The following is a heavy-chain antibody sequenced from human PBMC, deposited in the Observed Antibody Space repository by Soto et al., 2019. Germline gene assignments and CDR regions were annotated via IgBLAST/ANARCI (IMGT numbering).Heavy chain of an antibody. D-gene: IGHD3-22*01. Sequence: EVQLVESGGGLVKPGGSLTLSCAASGFTFSSAWINWVRQAPGKGLEWVGRVKSKTGGATTDFAAPVIGRFANSRDDSREMVYMQMNSLNTEDTVVYYCPADPLFSMMLVRFDFWGHGTPVTVSS. CDR2: VKSKTGGATT. CDR3: PADPLFSMMLVRFDF. V-gene: IGHV3-15*07. J-gene: IGHJ4*01. CDR1: GFTFSSAW.